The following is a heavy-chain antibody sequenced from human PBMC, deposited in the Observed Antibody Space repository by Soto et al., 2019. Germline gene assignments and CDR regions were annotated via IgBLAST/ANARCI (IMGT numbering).Heavy chain of an antibody. V-gene: IGHV3-23*01. D-gene: IGHD6-13*01. CDR2: ISGSGGST. CDR3: AKLRSESSSWYHHYGMDV. Sequence: EVQLLESGGGLVQPGGSLRLSCAASGFTFSSYAMSWVRQAPGKGLEWVSAISGSGGSTYYADSAKGRFTISRDNSKNTLYLQMNSLRAEDTAVYYCAKLRSESSSWYHHYGMDVWGQGTTVTVSS. J-gene: IGHJ6*02. CDR1: GFTFSSYA.